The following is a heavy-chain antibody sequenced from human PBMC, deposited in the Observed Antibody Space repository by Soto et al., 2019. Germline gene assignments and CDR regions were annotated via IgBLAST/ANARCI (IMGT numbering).Heavy chain of an antibody. Sequence: QVQLQESGPGLVKPSQTLSLTCTVSGGSISSGGYYWSWIRQHPGKGLEWIGYIYYSGSTSSNPXPXRXXTIPVDTSKNQFSLKLSSVSAADTAVYYCVRGVAHWGQGTLVTVSS. D-gene: IGHD2-15*01. CDR1: GGSISSGGYY. CDR3: VRGVAH. J-gene: IGHJ4*02. V-gene: IGHV4-31*01. CDR2: IYYSGST.